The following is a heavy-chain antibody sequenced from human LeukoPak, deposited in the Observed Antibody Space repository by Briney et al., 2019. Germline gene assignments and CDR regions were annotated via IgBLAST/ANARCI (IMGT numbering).Heavy chain of an antibody. J-gene: IGHJ4*02. D-gene: IGHD6-6*01. CDR1: GFTFSSYG. Sequence: PGGSLRLSCAASGFTFSSYGMHWVRQAPGKGLEWVAFIRYDGSNKYYADSVKGRFTISRDNSKNTLYQQMNSLRAEDTAVYYCAKPKSLGLGSSFDYWGQGTLVTVSS. CDR3: AKPKSLGLGSSFDY. CDR2: IRYDGSNK. V-gene: IGHV3-30*02.